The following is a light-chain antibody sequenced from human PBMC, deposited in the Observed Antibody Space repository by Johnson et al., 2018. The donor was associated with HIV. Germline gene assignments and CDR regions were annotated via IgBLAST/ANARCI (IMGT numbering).Light chain of an antibody. CDR3: GTWDSSLTVYV. CDR1: SSNIGNNY. V-gene: IGLV1-51*01. J-gene: IGLJ1*01. Sequence: QAVLTQPPSVSAAPGQKVTISCSGSSSNIGNNYVSWYQQLPGTAPKLLIYHNNKRPSGIPDRFSGSKSGTSATLGITGLQTGDEADYYCGTWDSSLTVYVFGTGTKVTVL. CDR2: HNN.